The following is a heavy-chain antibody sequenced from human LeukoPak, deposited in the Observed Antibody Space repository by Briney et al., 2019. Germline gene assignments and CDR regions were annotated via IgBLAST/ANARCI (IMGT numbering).Heavy chain of an antibody. CDR1: GFTFSSYA. V-gene: IGHV3-30*01. CDR2: ISYDGSNK. CDR3: ARGAPIITMEWPVDY. D-gene: IGHD3-10*01. Sequence: GGSLRLSCAASGFTFSSYAMHWVRQAPGKGLEWVAVISYDGSNKYYADSVKGRFTISRDNSKNTLYLQMNSLRAEDTAVDYCARGAPIITMEWPVDYWGQGTLVTVSS. J-gene: IGHJ4*02.